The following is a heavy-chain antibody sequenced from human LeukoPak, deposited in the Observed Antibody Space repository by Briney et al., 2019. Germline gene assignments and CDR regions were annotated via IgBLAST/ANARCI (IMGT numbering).Heavy chain of an antibody. Sequence: GGSLRLSCAASGFTFSSYGMHWVRQAPGMGLEWVAVISYDGSNKYYADSVKGRFTISRDNSKNTLYLQMNSLRAEDTAVYYCARDGISDAFDIWGQGTMVTVSS. J-gene: IGHJ3*02. CDR1: GFTFSSYG. CDR2: ISYDGSNK. V-gene: IGHV3-30*03. CDR3: ARDGISDAFDI. D-gene: IGHD1-14*01.